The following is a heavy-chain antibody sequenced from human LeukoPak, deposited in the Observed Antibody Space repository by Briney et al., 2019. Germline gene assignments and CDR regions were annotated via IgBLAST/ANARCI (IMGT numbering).Heavy chain of an antibody. Sequence: GGSLRLSCAASGFTFSSYAMSWVRQAPGKGLEWVSGISDSGGSTYYADSVKGRFTISRDNSKTTLYLQMNSLRAEDTAVYYCANGNNGDYVRLDYWGQGTLVTVSS. CDR2: ISDSGGST. V-gene: IGHV3-23*01. D-gene: IGHD4-17*01. J-gene: IGHJ4*02. CDR1: GFTFSSYA. CDR3: ANGNNGDYVRLDY.